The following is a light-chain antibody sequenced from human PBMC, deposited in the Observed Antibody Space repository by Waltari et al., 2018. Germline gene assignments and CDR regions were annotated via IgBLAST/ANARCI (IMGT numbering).Light chain of an antibody. Sequence: DIVMTQSPDSLAVSPGDRATINCKSSQSVLYSSNNKNYLAWYQQKPGQPPKLLIYWASTRESGVPDRFSGSGSGTDFTLTISSLQAEDVAVYYCQQCYLTPYTFGQGTNLEIK. CDR2: WAS. CDR3: QQCYLTPYT. CDR1: QSVLYSSNNKNY. J-gene: IGKJ2*01. V-gene: IGKV4-1*01.